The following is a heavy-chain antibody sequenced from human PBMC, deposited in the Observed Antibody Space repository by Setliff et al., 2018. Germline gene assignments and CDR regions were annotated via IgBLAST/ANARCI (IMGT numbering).Heavy chain of an antibody. V-gene: IGHV7-4-1*02. CDR1: GYTFTDYY. CDR3: ARDSSGWSGFSRLVGVYYYYMDV. CDR2: INTNTGNP. J-gene: IGHJ6*03. D-gene: IGHD6-19*01. Sequence: GASVKVSCKPSGYTFTDYYIHWVRQAPGQGLEWMGWINTNTGNPTYAQGFTGRFVFSLDTSVSTAYLQISSLKAEDTAVYYCARDSSGWSGFSRLVGVYYYYMDVWGKGTTVTVSS.